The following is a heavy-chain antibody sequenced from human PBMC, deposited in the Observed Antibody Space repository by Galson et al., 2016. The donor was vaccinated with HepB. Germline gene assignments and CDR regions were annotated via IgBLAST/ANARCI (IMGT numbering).Heavy chain of an antibody. D-gene: IGHD2-15*01. CDR2: INYSGTT. J-gene: IGHJ6*02. CDR3: ARGRSGPSSSPWSPHCSGGSCYGKYRYYALDV. CDR1: GGSNSGGFY. V-gene: IGHV4-31*03. Sequence: TLSLTCSVSGGSNSGGFYWSWIRQQPGEGLEWIGIINYSGTTSYNPSLKSRASISVTASKNQISLNLNSVTAADTAIYFCARGRSGPSSSPWSPHCSGGSCYGKYRYYALDVWGQGTTVTVSS.